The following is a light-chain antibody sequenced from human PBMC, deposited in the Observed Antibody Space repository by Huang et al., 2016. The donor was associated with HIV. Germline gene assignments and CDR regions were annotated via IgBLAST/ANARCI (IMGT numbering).Light chain of an antibody. CDR3: QQTYSTPKT. CDR1: QRISSY. CDR2: TTS. V-gene: IGKV1-39*01. J-gene: IGKJ2*01. Sequence: DIQMTQSPSSLSASVGDRVTITCRTSQRISSYLHWFHQKPGKAPKLLIHTTSSLQGGVSSRFSGSGSGTHFTLTINSLQPEDSATYYCQQTYSTPKTFGQGTKLEIK.